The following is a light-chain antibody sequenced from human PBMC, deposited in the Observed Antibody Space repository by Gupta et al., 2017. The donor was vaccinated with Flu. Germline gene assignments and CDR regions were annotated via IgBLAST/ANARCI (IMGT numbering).Light chain of an antibody. CDR1: QSVSSY. J-gene: IGKJ5*01. CDR3: QQRSSWPMIT. Sequence: EIVLTQSPATLSLSPGERATLSCRARQSVSSYLAWYQQKPGQAPRLLIYDASTRATGIPARFSGSGSGTDFTLTISSLEPEDFAVYYCQQRSSWPMITFGQGTRLEIK. CDR2: DAS. V-gene: IGKV3-11*01.